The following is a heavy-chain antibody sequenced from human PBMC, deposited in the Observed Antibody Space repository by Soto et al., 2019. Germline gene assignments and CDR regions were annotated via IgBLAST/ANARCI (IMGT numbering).Heavy chain of an antibody. CDR3: ARDVMTTVNYYYGMDV. Sequence: PSETLSLTCTVSGGSISSGDYYWSWIRQPPGKGLEWIGYIYYSGSTYYNPSLKSRVTISVDTSKNQFSLKLSSVTAADTAAYYCARDVMTTVNYYYGMDVWGQGTTVTVSS. D-gene: IGHD4-17*01. CDR1: GGSISSGDYY. J-gene: IGHJ6*02. V-gene: IGHV4-30-4*01. CDR2: IYYSGST.